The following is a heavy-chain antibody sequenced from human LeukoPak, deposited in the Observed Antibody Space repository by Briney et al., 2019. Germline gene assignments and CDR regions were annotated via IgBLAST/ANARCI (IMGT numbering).Heavy chain of an antibody. V-gene: IGHV1-2*06. Sequence: ASVKVSCKASGYTFTGYYMHWVRQAPGQGLEWMGRINPNSVGTNYVQQFEGRVTMTRDTSISTAYMELSRLRSDDTAVYYCARVQCSGGSCYSGYWGQGTLVTVSS. CDR2: INPNSVGT. D-gene: IGHD2-15*01. J-gene: IGHJ4*02. CDR1: GYTFTGYY. CDR3: ARVQCSGGSCYSGY.